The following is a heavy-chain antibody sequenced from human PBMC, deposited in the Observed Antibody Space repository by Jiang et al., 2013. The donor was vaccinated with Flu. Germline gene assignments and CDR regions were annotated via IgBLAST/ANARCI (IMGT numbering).Heavy chain of an antibody. D-gene: IGHD6-13*01. CDR3: VRPTFLSAAEPRGGSGFQH. J-gene: IGHJ1*01. V-gene: IGHV4-39*01. Sequence: YYNPSLKSRVTMSVDTSKNQFSLQLSSVTAADTAVYYCVRPTFLSAAEPRGGSGFQHWGQGTLVIVSS.